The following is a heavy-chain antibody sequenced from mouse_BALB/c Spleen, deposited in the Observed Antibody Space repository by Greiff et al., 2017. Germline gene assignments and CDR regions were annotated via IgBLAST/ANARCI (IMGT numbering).Heavy chain of an antibody. V-gene: IGHV1-69*01. J-gene: IGHJ2*01. CDR2: IDTSDSYT. CDR3: ARSGYYFDY. Sequence: VQLQQSGAELVMPGASVKMSCKASGYTFTDYWMHWVKQRPGQGLEWIGAIDTSDSYTSYNQKFKGKATLTVDESSSTAYMQLSSLTSEDSAVYYCARSGYYFDYWGQGTTLTVSS. CDR1: GYTFTDYW.